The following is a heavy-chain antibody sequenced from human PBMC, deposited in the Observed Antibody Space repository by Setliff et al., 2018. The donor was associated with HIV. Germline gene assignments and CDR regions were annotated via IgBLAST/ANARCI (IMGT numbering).Heavy chain of an antibody. D-gene: IGHD6-19*01. CDR1: GGSISSSSYY. V-gene: IGHV4-39*01. CDR2: IYYSGST. CDR3: ARPGLGARPRASDI. J-gene: IGHJ3*02. Sequence: LSLTCTVSGGSISSSSYYWGWIRQPPGKGLEWIGSIYYSGSTYYNPSLKSRVTISVDTSKNQFSLKLSSVTAADTAVYYCARPGLGARPRASDIWGQGTMVTVSS.